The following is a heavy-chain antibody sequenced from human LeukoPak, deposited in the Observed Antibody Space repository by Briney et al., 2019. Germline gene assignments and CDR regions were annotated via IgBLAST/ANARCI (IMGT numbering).Heavy chain of an antibody. Sequence: PSETLSLTCTVSGGSISSYYWSWIRQPPGKGLEWIGYIYYSGSTKYNPSLKSRVTISVDTSKNQLSLKLSSVTAADTAVYYCARGGDKYYYGSGSCLVDWGQGNLVTVSS. CDR1: GGSISSYY. CDR2: IYYSGST. D-gene: IGHD3-10*01. V-gene: IGHV4-59*01. CDR3: ARGGDKYYYGSGSCLVD. J-gene: IGHJ4*02.